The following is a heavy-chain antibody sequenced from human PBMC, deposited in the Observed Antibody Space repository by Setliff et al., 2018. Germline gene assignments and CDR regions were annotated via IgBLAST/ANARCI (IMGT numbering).Heavy chain of an antibody. V-gene: IGHV3-74*01. CDR3: AKRGPYCSGGTCHYYFDY. J-gene: IGHJ4*02. CDR1: GFTFSSYW. CDR2: INSDGSST. Sequence: GGSLRLSCAASGFTFSSYWMHWVRQAPGKGLVWVSRINSDGSSTSYADSVKGRFTISRDNAKNTLYLQMNSLRAEDTAVYYCAKRGPYCSGGTCHYYFDYWGQGTLVTVSS. D-gene: IGHD2-15*01.